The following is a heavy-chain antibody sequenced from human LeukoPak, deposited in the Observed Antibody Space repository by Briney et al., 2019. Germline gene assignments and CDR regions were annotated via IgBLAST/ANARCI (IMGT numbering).Heavy chain of an antibody. CDR2: IYYSGST. CDR1: GGSISSYY. CDR3: ARAGYSYGYAYFDY. V-gene: IGHV4-59*01. Sequence: SEPLSLPCTVSGGSISSYYWSWIRQPPGKGLEWIGYIYYSGSTNYNPSLKSRVTISVDTSKNQFSLKLSSVTAADTAVYYCARAGYSYGYAYFDYWGQGALVTVSS. J-gene: IGHJ4*02. D-gene: IGHD5-18*01.